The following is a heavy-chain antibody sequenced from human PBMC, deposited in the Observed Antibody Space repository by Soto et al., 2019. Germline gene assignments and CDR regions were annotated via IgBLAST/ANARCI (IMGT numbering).Heavy chain of an antibody. D-gene: IGHD4-17*01. Sequence: SETLSLTCTVSGGSVSSNDYSWGWIRQSPGKGLEWIGTIYSSEDTHYNPSLLSRVTISVDTSMSEFSLRLRSVTAADTAVYYCARYAYRDYVSFDYWGQGTLVTVSS. CDR2: IYSSEDT. V-gene: IGHV4-39*01. CDR3: ARYAYRDYVSFDY. J-gene: IGHJ4*02. CDR1: GGSVSSNDYS.